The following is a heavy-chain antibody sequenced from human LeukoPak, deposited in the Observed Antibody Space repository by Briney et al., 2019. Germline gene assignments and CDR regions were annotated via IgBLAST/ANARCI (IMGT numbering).Heavy chain of an antibody. CDR2: ISPSGGIT. D-gene: IGHD5-24*01. Sequence: GGSLRLSCAASGFTFSTYGMNWVRQAPGKGLEWVSGISPSGGITYYTDSVKGRFTISRDNSKHTVSLQMNSLRSEDTAVYYCARDNSVRDEAWWFNPWGQGTLVTVSS. V-gene: IGHV3-23*01. CDR1: GFTFSTYG. CDR3: ARDNSVRDEAWWFNP. J-gene: IGHJ5*02.